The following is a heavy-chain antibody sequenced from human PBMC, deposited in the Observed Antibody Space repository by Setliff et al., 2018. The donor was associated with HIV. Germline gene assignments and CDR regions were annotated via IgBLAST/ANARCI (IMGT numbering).Heavy chain of an antibody. Sequence: GGSLRLSCAASGFIFSNYDMNWVRQTPGKGLDWVSVIYDGGATYYGDSVKGRFTISRDNSKNTLYLQMNSLRAEDTAVYYCAKGPGYSSSWYYFNYWGQGTLVTVSS. D-gene: IGHD6-13*01. CDR2: IYDGGAT. CDR1: GFIFSNYD. CDR3: AKGPGYSSSWYYFNY. J-gene: IGHJ4*02. V-gene: IGHV3-66*01.